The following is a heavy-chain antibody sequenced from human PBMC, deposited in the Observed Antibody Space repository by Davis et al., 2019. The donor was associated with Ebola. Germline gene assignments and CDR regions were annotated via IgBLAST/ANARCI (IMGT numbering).Heavy chain of an antibody. V-gene: IGHV4-59*08. D-gene: IGHD4-23*01. Sequence: SETLSLTCTVSGGSISSYYWSWIRQPPGKGLEWIGYIYYSGSTNYNPSLKSRVTISVDTSKNQFSLKLTSVTAADTAVYYCASGGPPYYYAMDVWGQGTTVTVSS. CDR1: GGSISSYY. CDR3: ASGGPPYYYAMDV. CDR2: IYYSGST. J-gene: IGHJ6*02.